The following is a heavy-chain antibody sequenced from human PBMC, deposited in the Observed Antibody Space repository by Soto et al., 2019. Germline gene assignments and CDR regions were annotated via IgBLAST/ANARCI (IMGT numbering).Heavy chain of an antibody. J-gene: IGHJ5*02. V-gene: IGHV1-18*04. CDR3: ARDSSSAVCWFDP. Sequence: QVQLVQSGAEVKKPGASVKVSCKASGYTFTSYGISWVRQAPGKGLAWMGWISAYNGNTNYAQKLQGRVTMTTDTSRSTAYVELRSLRSDATAVYYGARDSSSAVCWFDPWGQGTLVTVSS. CDR2: ISAYNGNT. CDR1: GYTFTSYG. D-gene: IGHD6-6*01.